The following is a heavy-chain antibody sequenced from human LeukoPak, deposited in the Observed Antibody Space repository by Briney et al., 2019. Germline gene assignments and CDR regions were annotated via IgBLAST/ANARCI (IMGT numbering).Heavy chain of an antibody. V-gene: IGHV3-9*01. CDR1: GFTLDDYV. CDR3: AKDIGTGGTGWYFDL. CDR2: ISWNSVSI. J-gene: IGHJ2*01. D-gene: IGHD6-13*01. Sequence: GGPLRLSCAASGFTLDDYVMHWVRQAPGKGLEWVSGISWNSVSIGYADSVKGRFTISRDNAKNSLYLQMSSLRAEDTALYYCAKDIGTGGTGWYFDLWGRGTLVTVSS.